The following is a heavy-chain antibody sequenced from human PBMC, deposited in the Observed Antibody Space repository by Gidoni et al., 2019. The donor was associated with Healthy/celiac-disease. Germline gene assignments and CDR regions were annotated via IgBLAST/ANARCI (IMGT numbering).Heavy chain of an antibody. D-gene: IGHD3-10*01. CDR3: ARDKRASDSITMVRGDLGY. J-gene: IGHJ4*02. CDR2: INPSGGST. V-gene: IGHV1-46*01. Sequence: QVQLGQSGAEGKKPGASVKVSCKAYGYTFTSYDMHWVRQAPGQGLEWLGIINPSGGSTSYAQKFQGRVTLTRDTSTSTVYMELSSLRSEDTAVYYCARDKRASDSITMVRGDLGYWGQGTLVTVSS. CDR1: GYTFTSYD.